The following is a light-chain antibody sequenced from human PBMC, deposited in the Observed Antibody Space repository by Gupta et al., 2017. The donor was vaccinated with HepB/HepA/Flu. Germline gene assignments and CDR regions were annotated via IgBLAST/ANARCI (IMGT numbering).Light chain of an antibody. CDR3: QSGDSRRTYVV. CDR2: KDS. Sequence: SCELTQPLPVSVSSGPTARITCPGDALPKQYAYWYQQKPGQAPGVVIYKDSERPSGIPERVSGSSSGTTVTLTSSGVQAEDEADYDCQSGDSRRTYVVFGGGTKLTVL. CDR1: ALPKQY. J-gene: IGLJ2*01. V-gene: IGLV3-25*03.